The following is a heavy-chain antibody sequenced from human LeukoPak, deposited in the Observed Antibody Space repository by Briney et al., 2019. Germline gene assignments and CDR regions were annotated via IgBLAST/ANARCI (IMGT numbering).Heavy chain of an antibody. Sequence: GGSLRLSCAASGFTFSSYWMSWVRQAPGKGLEWVANIKQDGSEKYYVDSVKGRFTISRDNAKNSLYLQMNSLRAEDTAVYYCARVGATPPPLYYYYYYMDVWGKGTTDTVSS. CDR1: GFTFSSYW. CDR2: IKQDGSEK. J-gene: IGHJ6*03. D-gene: IGHD1-26*01. CDR3: ARVGATPPPLYYYYYYMDV. V-gene: IGHV3-7*01.